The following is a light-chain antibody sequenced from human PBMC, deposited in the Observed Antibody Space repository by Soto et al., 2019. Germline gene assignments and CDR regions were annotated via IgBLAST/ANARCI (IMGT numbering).Light chain of an antibody. CDR2: DVS. Sequence: QSFLAQPAAVSGSPGQSITISCTGTSSDVGGSNYVSWYQQLPGKAPKLMIYDVSDRPSGGSNRFSGSKSGNTASLTISGLQAEDEADYYCSSYTSSSLYVFGTGTKVTVL. V-gene: IGLV2-14*01. CDR3: SSYTSSSLYV. CDR1: SSDVGGSNY. J-gene: IGLJ1*01.